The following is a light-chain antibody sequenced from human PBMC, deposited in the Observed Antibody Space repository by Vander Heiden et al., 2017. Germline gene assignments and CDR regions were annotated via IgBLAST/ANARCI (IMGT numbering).Light chain of an antibody. Sequence: DIQMTQSPSTLSASVGDRVTSTCPASQSVNNWLAWHQQKPVKAPNLLIYKASSLESGAPSRFSGGGSGTEFTLTISSLQPDDFATYYCQQYNSYPWTFGQGTKVELK. CDR2: KAS. CDR3: QQYNSYPWT. CDR1: QSVNNW. J-gene: IGKJ1*01. V-gene: IGKV1-5*03.